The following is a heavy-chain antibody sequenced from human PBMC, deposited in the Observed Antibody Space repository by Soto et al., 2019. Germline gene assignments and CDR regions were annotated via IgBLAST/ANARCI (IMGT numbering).Heavy chain of an antibody. CDR3: AKDPSGGSSSDY. Sequence: GESLKISCAASGFTFSSYAMSWVRQAPGKGLEWVSAISGSGGSTYYADSVKGRFTISRDNSKNTLYLQMNSLRAEDTAVYYCAKDPSGGSSSDYWGQGTLVTVSS. CDR2: ISGSGGST. D-gene: IGHD2-15*01. V-gene: IGHV3-23*01. CDR1: GFTFSSYA. J-gene: IGHJ4*02.